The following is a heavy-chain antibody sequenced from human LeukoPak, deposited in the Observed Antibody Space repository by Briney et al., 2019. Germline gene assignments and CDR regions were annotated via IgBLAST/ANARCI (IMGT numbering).Heavy chain of an antibody. J-gene: IGHJ4*02. CDR1: GGTFSSYA. V-gene: IGHV1-69*13. CDR2: IFPIFGTA. Sequence: ASVKVSCKASGGTFSSYAISWVRQAPGQGLEWMGGIFPIFGTANYAQKFQGRVTITADESTSTAYMELSSLRSEDTAVYYCARDKPQYYYDSSGSFDYWGQGTLVTVSS. D-gene: IGHD3-22*01. CDR3: ARDKPQYYYDSSGSFDY.